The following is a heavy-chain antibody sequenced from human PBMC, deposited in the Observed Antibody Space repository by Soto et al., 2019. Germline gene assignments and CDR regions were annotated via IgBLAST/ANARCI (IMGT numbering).Heavy chain of an antibody. CDR1: GFIFRSYG. Sequence: GGSLRLSCAASGFIFRSYGVHWVRQAPGKGLEWVALISHDGSNAYYADAVNGRFTISRDNVKNTVYLQMNSLRAEDTAVYYCAKQGIEVAGTDYFDYWGQGALVTVSS. D-gene: IGHD6-19*01. J-gene: IGHJ4*02. CDR2: ISHDGSNA. CDR3: AKQGIEVAGTDYFDY. V-gene: IGHV3-30*18.